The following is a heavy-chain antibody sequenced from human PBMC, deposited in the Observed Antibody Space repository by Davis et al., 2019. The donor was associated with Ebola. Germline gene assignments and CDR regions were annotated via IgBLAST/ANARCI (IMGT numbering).Heavy chain of an antibody. CDR1: GFTISSYG. CDR2: IWYDGSNK. Sequence: PGGSLRLSCAASGFTISSYGLHWVRQAPGKGLECVAVIWYDGSNKYYADSVKGQFTIPRDNSKNTLYLQMNSLRAEDTAVYYCARGGGPLDYWSQGTLFTVSS. V-gene: IGHV3-33*08. D-gene: IGHD2-15*01. J-gene: IGHJ4*01. CDR3: ARGGGPLDY.